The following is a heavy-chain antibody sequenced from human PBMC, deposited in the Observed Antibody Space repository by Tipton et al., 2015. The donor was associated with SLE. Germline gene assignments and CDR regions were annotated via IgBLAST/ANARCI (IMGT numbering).Heavy chain of an antibody. V-gene: IGHV3-74*01. Sequence: SLRLSCTASRFTFDMFDKYAMGWVRQAPGKGLVWVSRINSDGRITTYADSVRGRFTVSRDNAKNTLFLQMNTLTAEDTAVYYCARVWVGSSSTLPFDYWGQGTLVTASS. J-gene: IGHJ4*02. CDR1: RFTFDMFDKYA. CDR2: INSDGRIT. CDR3: ARVWVGSSSTLPFDY. D-gene: IGHD1-26*01.